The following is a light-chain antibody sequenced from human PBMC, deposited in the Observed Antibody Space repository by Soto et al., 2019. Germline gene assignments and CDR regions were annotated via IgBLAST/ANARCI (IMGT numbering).Light chain of an antibody. J-gene: IGLJ1*01. Sequence: QSALTQPASVSGSPGQSITISCTGTSSDVGSYNLVSWYQQHPGKAPKLMIYEGSKRPSGVSNRFSGSKSGNTASLTISGLQAEDEADYYCCSYAGSSTLYVFGNGTKRTVL. V-gene: IGLV2-23*01. CDR3: CSYAGSSTLYV. CDR2: EGS. CDR1: SSDVGSYNL.